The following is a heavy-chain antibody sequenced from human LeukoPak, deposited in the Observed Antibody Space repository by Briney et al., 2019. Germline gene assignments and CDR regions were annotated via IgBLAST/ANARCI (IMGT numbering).Heavy chain of an antibody. V-gene: IGHV1-69*05. CDR2: IIPIFGTA. J-gene: IGHJ4*02. Sequence: EASVKVSCKASGGTFSSYAISWVRQAPGQGLEWMGRIIPIFGTANYAQKFQGRVTITTDESTSTAYMELSSLRAEDTAVYYCAGSPWLLLGAIDYWGQGTLVTVSS. CDR3: AGSPWLLLGAIDY. D-gene: IGHD3-3*01. CDR1: GGTFSSYA.